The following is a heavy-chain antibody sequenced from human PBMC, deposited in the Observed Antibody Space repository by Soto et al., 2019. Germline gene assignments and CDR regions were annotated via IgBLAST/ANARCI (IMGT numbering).Heavy chain of an antibody. CDR2: IYSGGST. D-gene: IGHD6-13*01. J-gene: IGHJ5*02. CDR3: AREGLPGYSSSWSP. V-gene: IGHV3-66*01. Sequence: PGGSLRLSCAASGFTVSSNYMSWVRQAPGKGLEWVSVIYSGGSTYYADSVKGRFTISRDNSKNTLYLQMNSLRAEDTAVYYCAREGLPGYSSSWSPWAQGTLVPVSP. CDR1: GFTVSSNY.